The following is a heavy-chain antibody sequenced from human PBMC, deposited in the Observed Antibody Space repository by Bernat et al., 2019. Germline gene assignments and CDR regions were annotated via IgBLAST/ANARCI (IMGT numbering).Heavy chain of an antibody. CDR1: GFTFSDYY. CDR3: ARGTSTSAPYMDV. J-gene: IGHJ6*03. V-gene: IGHV3-11*05. Sequence: QVQLVESGGGLVKPGGSLRLSCAASGFTFSDYYMSWIRPAPGKGLDWVSYSSSSSSYTNYADSVKGRFTISRDNAKNSLYLQMNSLRAEDTAVYYCARGTSTSAPYMDVWGKGTTVTVSS. CDR2: SSSSSSYT.